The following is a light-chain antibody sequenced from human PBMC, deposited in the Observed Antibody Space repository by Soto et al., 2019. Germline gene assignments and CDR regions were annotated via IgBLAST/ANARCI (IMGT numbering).Light chain of an antibody. CDR2: EAS. CDR1: QSINTW. CDR3: QQYITYPT. V-gene: IGKV1-5*03. Sequence: DIQMTQSPSTLSASVGDRVTITCRASQSINTWLTWYQQRPGKAPKLLIYEASNLESGVPSRFSGSGSGTEFPLTISGLQPDDFATYYCQQYITYPTFGQGTKVEIK. J-gene: IGKJ1*01.